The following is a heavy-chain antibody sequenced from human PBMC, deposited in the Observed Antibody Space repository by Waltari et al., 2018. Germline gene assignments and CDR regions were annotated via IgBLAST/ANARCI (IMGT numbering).Heavy chain of an antibody. J-gene: IGHJ4*02. D-gene: IGHD1-1*01. CDR2: IYYSGST. Sequence: QLQLQESGPGLVKPSETLSLTCTVSGGSISSSSYYWGWIRQPPGKGLEWIGSIYYSGSTYYNPSLKSRVTISVDTSKNQFSLKLSSVTAADTAVYYCARRGFNYNEYFDYWGQGTLVAVSS. V-gene: IGHV4-39*07. CDR1: GGSISSSSYY. CDR3: ARRGFNYNEYFDY.